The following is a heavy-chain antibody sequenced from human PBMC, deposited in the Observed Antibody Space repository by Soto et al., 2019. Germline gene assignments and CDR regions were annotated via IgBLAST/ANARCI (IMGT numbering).Heavy chain of an antibody. J-gene: IGHJ6*02. CDR1: GYTFTSYA. D-gene: IGHD2-15*01. Sequence: ASVKVSCKASGYTFTSYAMHWVRQAPGQRLEWMGWINAGNGNTKYSQKFQGRVTITRDTSASTAYMELSSLRSEDTAVYYCAREDCSGGSCHGMDVWGQGTTVTVSS. CDR2: INAGNGNT. V-gene: IGHV1-3*01. CDR3: AREDCSGGSCHGMDV.